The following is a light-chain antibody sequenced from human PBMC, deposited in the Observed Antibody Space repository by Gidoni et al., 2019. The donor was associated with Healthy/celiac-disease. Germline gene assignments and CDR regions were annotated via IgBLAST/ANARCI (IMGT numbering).Light chain of an antibody. CDR2: GAS. CDR1: QSVSSN. CDR3: QQYNNWPPYT. Sequence: EIVMTQSTATLSVSPGERATLSCTASQSVSSNLAWYQQKPGQAPRLIIYGASTRATGIPARFSGSGSGTEFTLTISSLQSEDLAVYYCQQYNNWPPYTFGQGTKLEIK. J-gene: IGKJ2*01. V-gene: IGKV3D-15*01.